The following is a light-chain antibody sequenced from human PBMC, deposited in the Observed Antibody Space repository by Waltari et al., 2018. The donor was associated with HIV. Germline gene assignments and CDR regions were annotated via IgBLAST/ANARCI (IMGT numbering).Light chain of an antibody. J-gene: IGLJ2*01. CDR3: HVWDSRSVT. CDR2: DDS. V-gene: IGLV3-21*04. CDR1: NIGSKS. Sequence: SYVLTQPPSVSVAPGKTARITCGGNNIGSKSVNWYQQRPGQAPGLVIYDDSDRPSGIPERFSGSNSGNTATLTISRVEAGDEADYYCHVWDSRSVTFGGGTKLTVV.